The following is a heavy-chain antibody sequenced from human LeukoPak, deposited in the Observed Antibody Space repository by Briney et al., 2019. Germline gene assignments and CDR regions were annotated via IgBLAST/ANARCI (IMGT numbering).Heavy chain of an antibody. CDR1: GGTFSSYA. D-gene: IGHD3-9*01. CDR2: IIPIFGTS. Sequence: SVKVSCKASGGTFSSYAISWVRQAPGQGLEWMGGIIPIFGTSNYAQKFQGRVTVTAEESTSTAYMELSSLASEDTAVYYCAIKSAVDYDILTGYYPLDYWGQGTLVTVSS. J-gene: IGHJ4*02. V-gene: IGHV1-69*13. CDR3: AIKSAVDYDILTGYYPLDY.